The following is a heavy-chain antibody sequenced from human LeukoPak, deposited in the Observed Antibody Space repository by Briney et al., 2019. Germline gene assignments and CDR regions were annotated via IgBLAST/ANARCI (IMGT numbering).Heavy chain of an antibody. V-gene: IGHV3-7*01. CDR2: IKQDGSEK. CDR1: GFIFDDYA. Sequence: PGGSLRLSCATSGFIFDDYAMHWVRQAPGKGLEWVANIKQDGSEKYYVDSVKGRFTISRDNAKNSLYLQMNSLRAEDTAVYYCAREDIVATSYDYWGQGTLVTVSS. J-gene: IGHJ4*02. D-gene: IGHD5-12*01. CDR3: AREDIVATSYDY.